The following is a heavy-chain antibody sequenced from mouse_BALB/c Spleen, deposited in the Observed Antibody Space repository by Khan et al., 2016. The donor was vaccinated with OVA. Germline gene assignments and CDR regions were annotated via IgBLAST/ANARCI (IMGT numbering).Heavy chain of an antibody. J-gene: IGHJ4*01. Sequence: EVQLQESGPGLVKPSQSLSLTCTVTGYSITSDYAWNWIRQFPGNKLEWMGYISYSGSTSYNPSLRIRISITRDTSKNQFFLQLNSVTTEDTATFYCARQNYYGYAMDYWGQGTSVTVSS. CDR3: ARQNYYGYAMDY. V-gene: IGHV3-2*02. CDR1: GYSITSDYA. CDR2: ISYSGST. D-gene: IGHD1-1*01.